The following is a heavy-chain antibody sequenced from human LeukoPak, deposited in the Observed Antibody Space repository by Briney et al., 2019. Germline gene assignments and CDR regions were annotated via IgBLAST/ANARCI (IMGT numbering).Heavy chain of an antibody. CDR3: AKDQVTTGYSSGWFDN. V-gene: IGHV3-23*01. J-gene: IGHJ4*02. CDR2: ISGSGGST. D-gene: IGHD6-19*01. Sequence: PGGSLRLSCAASGFTFSSYAMSWVRQAPGKGLEWVPAISGSGGSTYYADSVKGRFTISRDNSKNTLYLQMNSLRAEDTAVYYCAKDQVTTGYSSGWFDNWGQGTLVTVSS. CDR1: GFTFSSYA.